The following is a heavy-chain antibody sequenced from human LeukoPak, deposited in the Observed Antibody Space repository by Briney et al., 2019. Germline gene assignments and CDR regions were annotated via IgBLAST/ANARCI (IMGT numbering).Heavy chain of an antibody. Sequence: PGGSLRLSRAASGFSISNYNMHWVRQAPGKGLEWVAVITYGGRSTHYPDSVKGRFTISRDTSKNTLYLQMNSLRAEDMAVYYCARGYADYEDYWGQGTLVTVSS. CDR1: GFSISNYN. CDR2: ITYGGRST. J-gene: IGHJ4*02. CDR3: ARGYADYEDY. D-gene: IGHD4-17*01. V-gene: IGHV3-30*01.